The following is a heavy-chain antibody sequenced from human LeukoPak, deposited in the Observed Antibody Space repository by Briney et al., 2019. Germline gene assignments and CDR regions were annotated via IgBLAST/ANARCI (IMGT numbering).Heavy chain of an antibody. Sequence: GGSLRLSCAASGFTFADYAMHWVRQAPGKGLEWVSSISWNSNSIDYADSVKGRFTISRDNAKNSLYLQLNSLRAEDMALYYCARGRYYHDTSGYYSLDYWGQGTLVTVSS. J-gene: IGHJ4*02. CDR1: GFTFADYA. CDR3: ARGRYYHDTSGYYSLDY. CDR2: ISWNSNSI. D-gene: IGHD3-22*01. V-gene: IGHV3-9*03.